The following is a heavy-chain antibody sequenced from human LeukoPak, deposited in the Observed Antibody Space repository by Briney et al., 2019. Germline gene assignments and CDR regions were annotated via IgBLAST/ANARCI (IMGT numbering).Heavy chain of an antibody. D-gene: IGHD6-13*01. CDR3: AKGRYSSSWYYFDD. V-gene: IGHV3-23*01. J-gene: IGHJ4*02. CDR1: GFTFSNYV. Sequence: GGSLRLSCAASGFTFSNYVMTWVRQAPGKGLECVSAISGGGGTTHYADSVKGRFTISRDNSKNTLCLQMNSLRAEDTALYYCAKGRYSSSWYYFDDWGQGTLVTVSS. CDR2: ISGGGGTT.